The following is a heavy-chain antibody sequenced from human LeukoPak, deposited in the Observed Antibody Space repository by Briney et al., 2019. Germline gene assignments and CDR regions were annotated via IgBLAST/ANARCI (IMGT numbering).Heavy chain of an antibody. CDR3: ARDPGDGYNFDY. V-gene: IGHV3-21*01. CDR2: ISSSSSYI. Sequence: GGSLRLSCAASGFTFSSFNMNWVRQAPGKGLEWVSSISSSSSYIYYADSVKGRFTISRDNAKNSLYLQMNSLRAEDTAVYYCARDPGDGYNFDYWGQGTLVTVSS. J-gene: IGHJ4*02. D-gene: IGHD5-24*01. CDR1: GFTFSSFN.